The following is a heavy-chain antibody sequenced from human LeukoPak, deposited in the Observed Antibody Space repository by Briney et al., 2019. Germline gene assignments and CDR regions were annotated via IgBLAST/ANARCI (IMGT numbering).Heavy chain of an antibody. J-gene: IGHJ5*02. V-gene: IGHV6-1*01. CDR1: GDSVSSNSAA. D-gene: IGHD6-19*01. Sequence: SQTLSLTCAISGDSVSSNSAAWNWIRQSPSRGLEWLGRTYYRSKWFNDYAVYVKSRITINPDTSKNQFSLQLNSVTPEDTAVYYCARVSGHSSGRTATGFDPWGQGTLVTVSS. CDR2: TYYRSKWFN. CDR3: ARVSGHSSGRTATGFDP.